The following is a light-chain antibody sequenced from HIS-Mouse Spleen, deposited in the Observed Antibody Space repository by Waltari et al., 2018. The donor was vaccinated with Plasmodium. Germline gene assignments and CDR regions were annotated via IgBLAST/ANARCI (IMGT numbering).Light chain of an antibody. CDR1: KLGEKY. CDR2: QGR. J-gene: IGLJ2*01. Sequence: SYELTQPPSVSVSPGQTASITCSGDKLGEKYACWYQQQPGQSPVLVIYQGRKGPSGIPERCSRSNAGNTATLTISGTQAMDEADYYCQAWDSSTAWVFGGGTKLTVL. V-gene: IGLV3-1*01. CDR3: QAWDSSTAWV.